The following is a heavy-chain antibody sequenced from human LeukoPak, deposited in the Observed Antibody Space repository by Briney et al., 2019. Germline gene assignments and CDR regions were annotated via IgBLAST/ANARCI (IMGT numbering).Heavy chain of an antibody. CDR2: ISPNIGDA. D-gene: IGHD2-21*02. Sequence: ASVKVSCKASGYTFTGFFMHWVRQAPGQGLEWMGWISPNIGDAYYPQKFQGRVTMTRDRSINTAYMELSRLTSDDTAVYYCARMDLDGGDSIGFDSWGQGTLVTVSS. CDR1: GYTFTGFF. CDR3: ARMDLDGGDSIGFDS. J-gene: IGHJ5*01. V-gene: IGHV1-2*02.